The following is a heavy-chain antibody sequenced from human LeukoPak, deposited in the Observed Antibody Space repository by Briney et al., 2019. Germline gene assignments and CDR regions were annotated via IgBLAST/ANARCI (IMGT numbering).Heavy chain of an antibody. Sequence: SETLSLTCTVSGGSMSNYYWNWIRQPPGKGLEWIGYMFYTGSGKYNPSLKSRVTISVHTSKRQISLKLTSVTTADTAVYYCATNLPGYSYGYWVAWGQGTLVTVSS. CDR3: ATNLPGYSYGYWVA. CDR2: MFYTGSG. CDR1: GGSMSNYY. J-gene: IGHJ5*02. D-gene: IGHD5-18*01. V-gene: IGHV4-59*01.